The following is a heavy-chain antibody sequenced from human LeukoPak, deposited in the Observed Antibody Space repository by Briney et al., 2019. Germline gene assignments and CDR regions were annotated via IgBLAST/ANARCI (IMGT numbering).Heavy chain of an antibody. Sequence: SETLSLTCTVSGGSISSGSYYWSWIRQPAGKGLEWIGRIYTSGSTNYNPSLKSRVTISVDTSKNQFSLKLSSVTAADTAVYYCARSPVLGGTGTINWFDPWGQGTLVTVSS. CDR2: IYTSGST. D-gene: IGHD1-7*01. CDR3: ARSPVLGGTGTINWFDP. V-gene: IGHV4-61*02. J-gene: IGHJ5*02. CDR1: GGSISSGSYY.